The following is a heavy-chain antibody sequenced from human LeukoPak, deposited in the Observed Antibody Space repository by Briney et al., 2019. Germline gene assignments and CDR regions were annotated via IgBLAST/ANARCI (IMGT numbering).Heavy chain of an antibody. CDR3: ARLIAAAAYNWFDP. CDR2: IYTSGST. J-gene: IGHJ5*02. V-gene: IGHV4-4*07. Sequence: SETLSLTCTVSGGSISSYYWSWIRQPAGKGLEWIGRIYTSGSTNYNPSLKSRVTMSVDTSKNQFSLKLSSVTAADTAVYYCARLIAAAAYNWFDPWGQGTLVTVPS. CDR1: GGSISSYY. D-gene: IGHD6-13*01.